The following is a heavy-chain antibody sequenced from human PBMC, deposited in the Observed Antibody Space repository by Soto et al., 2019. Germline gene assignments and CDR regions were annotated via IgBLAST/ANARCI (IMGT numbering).Heavy chain of an antibody. Sequence: QVPLVQSGAEVKKPGSSVKVSCKASGGTFSSYAISWVRQAPGQGLEWMGGIIPIFGTANYAQKFQGRVTITADESTSTAYMELSSLRSEDTAVYYCARGAYYYDSSEYYFDYWGQGTLVTVSS. CDR2: IIPIFGTA. D-gene: IGHD3-22*01. V-gene: IGHV1-69*01. J-gene: IGHJ4*02. CDR1: GGTFSSYA. CDR3: ARGAYYYDSSEYYFDY.